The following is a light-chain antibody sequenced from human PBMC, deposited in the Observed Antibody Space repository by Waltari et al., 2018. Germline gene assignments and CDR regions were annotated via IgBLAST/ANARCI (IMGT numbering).Light chain of an antibody. CDR3: QTYDVTNVI. J-gene: IGLJ2*01. V-gene: IGLV6-57*04. CDR2: NDN. CDR1: SGSIAGKF. Sequence: NFMLTQPHSVSQSPGKHVTISGTRSSGSIAGKFVQWYQQRPGSVPTAVIYNDNQRPSGVPNRFSGSIDTYSNSASLTISGLRTEDEADYYCQTYDVTNVIFGGGTKLTV.